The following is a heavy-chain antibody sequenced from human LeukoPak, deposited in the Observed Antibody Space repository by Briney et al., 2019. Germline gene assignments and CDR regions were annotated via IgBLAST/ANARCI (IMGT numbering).Heavy chain of an antibody. V-gene: IGHV4-39*02. Sequence: SETLSLTCTVSGGSISSSSYYWGWIRQPPGKGLEWIGSIYYSGSTYYNPSLKSRVTISVDTSKNQFSLKLSSVTAADTAVYYCARDRGPARLKANWFDPWGQGTLVTVSS. CDR3: ARDRGPARLKANWFDP. D-gene: IGHD3-10*01. CDR2: IYYSGST. CDR1: GGSISSSSYY. J-gene: IGHJ5*02.